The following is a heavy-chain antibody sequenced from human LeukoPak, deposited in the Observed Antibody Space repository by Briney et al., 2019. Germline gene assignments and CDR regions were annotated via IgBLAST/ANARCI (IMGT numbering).Heavy chain of an antibody. Sequence: GGSLRLSCAASGFPFRAYNMYWVRQAPGKGLEWVSSISSSSDFINYADSVKGRFTISRGNAKNSLYLQMNSLTAEDTAIYYCAREDSSGFYSGFDYWGQGTLVTVSS. J-gene: IGHJ4*02. V-gene: IGHV3-21*01. CDR3: AREDSSGFYSGFDY. CDR2: ISSSSDFI. CDR1: GFPFRAYN. D-gene: IGHD3-22*01.